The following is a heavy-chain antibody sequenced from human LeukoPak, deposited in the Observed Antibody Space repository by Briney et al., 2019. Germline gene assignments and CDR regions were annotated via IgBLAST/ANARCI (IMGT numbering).Heavy chain of an antibody. Sequence: GRSLRLSCAASGFTFDDYAMHWVLHAPGKGLEWVSGISWNSGSIGYADSVKGRFTISRDNAKNSLYLQMNSLRAEDTALYYCAKGGSPASAAFDYWGQGTLVTVSS. CDR3: AKGGSPASAAFDY. D-gene: IGHD3-16*01. J-gene: IGHJ4*02. V-gene: IGHV3-9*01. CDR2: ISWNSGSI. CDR1: GFTFDDYA.